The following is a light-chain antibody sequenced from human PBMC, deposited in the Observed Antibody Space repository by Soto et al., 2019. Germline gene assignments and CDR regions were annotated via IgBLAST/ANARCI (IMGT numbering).Light chain of an antibody. CDR2: EGS. Sequence: QSALTLPASVSGSPGQSITISCTGTSSDVGSYNLVSWYQQHPGKAPKLMIYEGSKRPSGVSNRFSGSKSGNTASLTISGLQAEDEADYYCCSYAGSSTRVVFGGGTKLTVL. CDR1: SSDVGSYNL. J-gene: IGLJ2*01. CDR3: CSYAGSSTRVV. V-gene: IGLV2-23*01.